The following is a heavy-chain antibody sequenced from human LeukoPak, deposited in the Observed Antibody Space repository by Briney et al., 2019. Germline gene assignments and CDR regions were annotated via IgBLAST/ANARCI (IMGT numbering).Heavy chain of an antibody. CDR1: GFTFSSYS. CDR2: ISSSSSYI. Sequence: PGGSLRLSCAASGFTFSSYSMNWVRQAPGKGLEWVSSISSSSSYIYYADSVKGRFTISRDNAKNSLYLQMNSLRAEDTAVYYCAKEGDYYDSSGYPDYWGQGTLVTVSS. J-gene: IGHJ4*02. CDR3: AKEGDYYDSSGYPDY. D-gene: IGHD3-22*01. V-gene: IGHV3-21*01.